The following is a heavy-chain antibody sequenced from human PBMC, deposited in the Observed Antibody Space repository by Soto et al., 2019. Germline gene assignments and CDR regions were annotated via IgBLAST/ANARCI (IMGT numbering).Heavy chain of an antibody. V-gene: IGHV5-51*01. CDR3: ATSSRGQPPYYYGMDV. D-gene: IGHD3-16*01. CDR1: GYSFTSYW. Sequence: GESLKISCKGSGYSFTSYWIGWVRQMPGKGLEWMGIIYPGDSDTRYSPSFQGQVTISADKSISTAYLQWSSLKASDTAMYYCATSSRGQPPYYYGMDVWGQGTKVTVSS. J-gene: IGHJ6*02. CDR2: IYPGDSDT.